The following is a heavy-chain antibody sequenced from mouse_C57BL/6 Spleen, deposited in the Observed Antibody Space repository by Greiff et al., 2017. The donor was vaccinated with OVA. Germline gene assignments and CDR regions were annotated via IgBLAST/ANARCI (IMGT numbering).Heavy chain of an antibody. CDR2: ISSGSSTI. CDR1: GFTFSDYG. V-gene: IGHV5-17*01. D-gene: IGHD1-1*01. CDR3: ARDYYGSSSFAY. Sequence: EVQGVESGGGLVKPGGSLKLSSAASGFTFSDYGMHWVRQAPEKGLEWVAYISSGSSTIYYADTVKGRFTISRDNAKNTLFLQMTSLRSEDTAMYYCARDYYGSSSFAYWGQGTLVTVSA. J-gene: IGHJ3*01.